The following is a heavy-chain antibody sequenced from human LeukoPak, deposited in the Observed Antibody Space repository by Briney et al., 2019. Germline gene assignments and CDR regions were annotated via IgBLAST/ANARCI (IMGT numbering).Heavy chain of an antibody. J-gene: IGHJ4*02. CDR2: ITGSGGNT. CDR1: GFTFSNYA. Sequence: PGASLRLSCVASGFTFSNYAMSWVRQAPGKGLEWVSAITGSGGNTYYADSVKGRFTISRDNSKNTVFLQMNSLRAEDTAVYYCAKWEGYDCLACYYVSDYWGQGTLVTVSS. CDR3: AKWEGYDCLACYYVSDY. V-gene: IGHV3-23*01. D-gene: IGHD3-9*01.